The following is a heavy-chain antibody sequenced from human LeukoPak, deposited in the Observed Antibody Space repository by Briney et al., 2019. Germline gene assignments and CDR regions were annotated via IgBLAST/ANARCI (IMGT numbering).Heavy chain of an antibody. Sequence: GESLKISCEGSGYSFTSYWIGWVRQMPGKGLEWMGIIYPGDSDTRYSPSFQGQVTISADKSISTAYLQWSSLKASDTALYYCARSLRSSWSVIDRFDPWGQGTLVTVSS. CDR1: GYSFTSYW. D-gene: IGHD6-13*01. J-gene: IGHJ5*02. CDR2: IYPGDSDT. CDR3: ARSLRSSWSVIDRFDP. V-gene: IGHV5-51*01.